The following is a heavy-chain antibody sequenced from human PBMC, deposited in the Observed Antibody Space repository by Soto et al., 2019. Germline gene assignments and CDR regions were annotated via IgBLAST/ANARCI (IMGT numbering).Heavy chain of an antibody. V-gene: IGHV3-9*01. J-gene: IGHJ6*02. CDR3: AKDRYSSSAYYYYGMDA. Sequence: EVQLVGSGGGLVQPGRSLRLSCAASGFIFDDYAMHWVRQGPGKGLEWVAVISGNSGSLGYADSVKGRFTISRDNAKNSLYLQMNRLRAEDTALYYCAKDRYSSSAYYYYGMDAWGQGTTVTVSS. CDR2: ISGNSGSL. CDR1: GFIFDDYA. D-gene: IGHD6-6*01.